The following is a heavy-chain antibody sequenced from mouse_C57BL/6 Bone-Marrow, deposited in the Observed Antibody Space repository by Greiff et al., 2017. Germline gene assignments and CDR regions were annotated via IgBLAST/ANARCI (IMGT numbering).Heavy chain of an antibody. CDR1: GYTFTSYW. Sequence: QVQLQQPGAELVMPGASVKLSCKASGYTFTSYWMHWVKQRPGQGLEWIGEIDPSDSYTNYNQKFKGKSTLTVDKSSSTAYMQLSSLTSEDSAVYDCARSDCSNCHWFAYWGRGTLVTVSA. CDR2: IDPSDSYT. CDR3: ARSDCSNCHWFAY. V-gene: IGHV1-69*01. J-gene: IGHJ3*01. D-gene: IGHD2-5*01.